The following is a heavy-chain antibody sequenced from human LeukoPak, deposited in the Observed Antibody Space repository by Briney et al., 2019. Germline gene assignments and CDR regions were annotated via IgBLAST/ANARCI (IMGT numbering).Heavy chain of an antibody. Sequence: GRSLRLSCAASGFTFSSYGMHWVRQAPGKGLEWVAVISYDGSNKYYADSVKGRFTISRDNSKNTLYLQVNSLRAEDTAVYYCAAPYCSSTSCYTGYFDYWGQGTLVTVSS. D-gene: IGHD2-2*02. V-gene: IGHV3-30*03. CDR3: AAPYCSSTSCYTGYFDY. J-gene: IGHJ4*02. CDR2: ISYDGSNK. CDR1: GFTFSSYG.